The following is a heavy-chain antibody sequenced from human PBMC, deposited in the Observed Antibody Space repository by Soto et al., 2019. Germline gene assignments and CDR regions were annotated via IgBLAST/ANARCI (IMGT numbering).Heavy chain of an antibody. CDR1: GYTFTSYA. D-gene: IGHD4-17*01. Sequence: GASVKVSCKASGYTFTSYAMHWVRQAPGQRLEWMGWINAGNGNTKYSQKFQGKVTITRDTSASTAYMELSSLRSEDTAVYYCARVDYLRIPDYGMDVWGQGTTVTVSS. CDR3: ARVDYLRIPDYGMDV. CDR2: INAGNGNT. J-gene: IGHJ6*02. V-gene: IGHV1-3*01.